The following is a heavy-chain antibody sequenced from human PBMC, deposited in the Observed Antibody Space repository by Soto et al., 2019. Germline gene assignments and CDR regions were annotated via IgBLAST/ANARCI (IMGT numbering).Heavy chain of an antibody. D-gene: IGHD3-10*01. J-gene: IGHJ4*02. V-gene: IGHV4-34*01. CDR3: ARALLWFGAVDY. CDR1: GVSFDGFL. Sequence: QVHLQQWGAGLLEPSETLSLTCAVSGVSFDGFLWTWIRQSPGKGLAWIGEISRAGGSNYNPSLNGRVTISLDTSKDQFSLRLRSVTAADTAVYYCARALLWFGAVDYWGQGTPVTVSS. CDR2: ISRAGGS.